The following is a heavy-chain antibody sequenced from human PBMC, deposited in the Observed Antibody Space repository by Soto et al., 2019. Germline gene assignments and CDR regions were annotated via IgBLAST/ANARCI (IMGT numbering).Heavy chain of an antibody. CDR2: ISGSGGST. J-gene: IGHJ4*02. CDR3: AKGTHISSGWSLGYFDY. CDR1: GFTFSSYA. V-gene: IGHV3-23*01. D-gene: IGHD6-19*01. Sequence: GGSLRLSCAASGFTFSSYAMSWVRQAPGKGLEWVSAISGSGGSTYYADSVKGRFTISRDNSKNTLYLQMNSLRAEDTAVYYCAKGTHISSGWSLGYFDYWGQGTLVTVSS.